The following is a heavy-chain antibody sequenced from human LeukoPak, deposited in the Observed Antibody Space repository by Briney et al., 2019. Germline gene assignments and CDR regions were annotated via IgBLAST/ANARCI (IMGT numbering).Heavy chain of an antibody. Sequence: GGSLRLSCAASGFTFSRYNMNWVRQAPGKGLEWVGRIKSKIEGGTTEYAAPVKGRFTISRDDSKNTLYLQMNSLKTEDTAVYYCSSNMVEWGQGTLVTVSS. CDR1: GFTFSRYN. D-gene: IGHD4/OR15-4a*01. V-gene: IGHV3-15*01. J-gene: IGHJ4*02. CDR3: SSNMVE. CDR2: IKSKIEGGTT.